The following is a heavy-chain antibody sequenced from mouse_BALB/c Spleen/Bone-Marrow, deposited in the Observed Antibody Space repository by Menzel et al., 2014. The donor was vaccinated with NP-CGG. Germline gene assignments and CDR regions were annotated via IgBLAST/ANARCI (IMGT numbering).Heavy chain of an antibody. V-gene: IGHV1-7*01. CDR2: INPSSGST. Sequence: VKLQQSGAELAKPGASVKMSCKASGYTFTNYWMHWVQQRPEKGLEWIGYINPSSGSTEYNQKFKDKATLTADKSYSTAFMQMNSLTSEDSAVYYCARRDGRLWYFDYWGAGTTVTVSS. D-gene: IGHD1-1*01. CDR3: ARRDGRLWYFDY. CDR1: GYTFTNYW. J-gene: IGHJ1*01.